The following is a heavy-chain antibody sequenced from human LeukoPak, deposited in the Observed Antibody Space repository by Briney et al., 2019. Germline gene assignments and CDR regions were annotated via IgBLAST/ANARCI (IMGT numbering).Heavy chain of an antibody. Sequence: MTSETLSLTCTVSGGSISSYYWSWIRQPAGKGLEWIGRIYTSGSTNYNPSLKSRVTMSVDTSKNQFSLKLSSVTAADTAVYYCASEEGSYHPFDYWGQGTLVTVSS. CDR1: GGSISSYY. V-gene: IGHV4-4*07. J-gene: IGHJ4*02. CDR3: ASEEGSYHPFDY. D-gene: IGHD1-26*01. CDR2: IYTSGST.